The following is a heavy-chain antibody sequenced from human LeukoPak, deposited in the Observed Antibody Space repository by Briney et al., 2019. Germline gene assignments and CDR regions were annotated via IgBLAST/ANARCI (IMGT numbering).Heavy chain of an antibody. CDR2: IHNNGNT. V-gene: IGHV4-31*03. J-gene: IGHJ4*02. CDR1: GDSIRRAGYY. CDR3: ARGSYFGDNYYKGTDH. D-gene: IGHD3-10*01. Sequence: SETLSLTCTVSGDSIRRAGYYWTWIRLRPGKGLEWIGYIHNNGNTYYNPSLGSRITMSLDMSQNQFSLNLISLTADDTAVYFCARGSYFGDNYYKGTDHWGRGTLVIVSS.